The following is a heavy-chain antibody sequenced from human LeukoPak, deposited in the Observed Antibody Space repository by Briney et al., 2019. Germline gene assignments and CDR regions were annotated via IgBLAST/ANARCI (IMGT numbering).Heavy chain of an antibody. CDR2: IYYSGST. Sequence: SETLSLTCTVSGGSISSYYWSWIRQPPGKGLEWIGYIYYSGSTNYNPSLKSRVTISVDTSKNQFSLRLSSVTAADTAMYYCARVKSVDYEFDYWGQGTLVTVSS. CDR3: ARVKSVDYEFDY. J-gene: IGHJ4*02. D-gene: IGHD4-17*01. V-gene: IGHV4-59*01. CDR1: GGSISSYY.